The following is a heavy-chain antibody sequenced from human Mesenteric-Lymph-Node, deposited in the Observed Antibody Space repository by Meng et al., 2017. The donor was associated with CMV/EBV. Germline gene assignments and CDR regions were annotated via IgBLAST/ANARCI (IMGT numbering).Heavy chain of an antibody. CDR3: ARLIPLLIRDQVLLGGFDP. J-gene: IGHJ5*02. CDR2: IYYTGSA. V-gene: IGHV4-30-4*08. D-gene: IGHD2-2*01. Sequence: SETLSLTCTVSGGSISSDDYSWTWIRQPPGKGLEWIGNIYYTGSAYYNPSLKSRLTISVDTSKNQFSLRLTSVTAADTAVYFCARLIPLLIRDQVLLGGFDPWGQGTLVTVSS. CDR1: GGSISSDDYS.